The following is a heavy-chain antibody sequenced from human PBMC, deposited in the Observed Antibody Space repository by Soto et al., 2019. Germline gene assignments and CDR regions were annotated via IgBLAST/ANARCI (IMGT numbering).Heavy chain of an antibody. Sequence: SETLSLTCAVSGGSISGGGYSWSWIRQPPGKGLEWIGYIYHSGSTYYNPSLKSRVTISVDRSKNQFSLKLSSVTAADTAVYYCARVVSLRDFWSGYPTGWFDPWGQGTLVTVSS. CDR2: IYHSGST. CDR3: ARVVSLRDFWSGYPTGWFDP. J-gene: IGHJ5*02. CDR1: GGSISGGGYS. D-gene: IGHD3-3*01. V-gene: IGHV4-30-2*01.